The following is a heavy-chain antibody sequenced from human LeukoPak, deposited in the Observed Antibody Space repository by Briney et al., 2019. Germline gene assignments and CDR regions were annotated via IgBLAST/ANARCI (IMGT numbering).Heavy chain of an antibody. D-gene: IGHD3-16*01. Sequence: ASVKVSCKASGYTFTSYYMHWVRQAPGQGLEWMGYMNPNSGNTEYAQKFQGRVTMTRNTSISTAYMELSSLRSEDTAVYYCARQLRSDDYWGQGTLVTVSS. CDR3: ARQLRSDDY. V-gene: IGHV1-8*01. CDR2: MNPNSGNT. CDR1: GYTFTSYY. J-gene: IGHJ4*02.